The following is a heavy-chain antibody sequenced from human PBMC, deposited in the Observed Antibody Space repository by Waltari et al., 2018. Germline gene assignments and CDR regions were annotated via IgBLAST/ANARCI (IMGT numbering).Heavy chain of an antibody. CDR1: GGSLSRGSYY. Sequence: QVQLQESGPGLVKPSQTLSLTCPVSGGSLSRGSYYWSWIRQPAGKGLEWIGGISTSGSHNYNPPLKSRVTISVDTSKNPFSLKLSSVTAADTAVYYCARDDGSSYDYWGQGTLVTVSS. J-gene: IGHJ4*02. CDR3: ARDDGSSYDY. CDR2: ISTSGSH. V-gene: IGHV4-61*02. D-gene: IGHD6-6*01.